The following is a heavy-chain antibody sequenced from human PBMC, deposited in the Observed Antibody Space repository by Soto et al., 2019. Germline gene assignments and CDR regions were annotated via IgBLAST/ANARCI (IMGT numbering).Heavy chain of an antibody. CDR1: GFTFSSYG. CDR3: ARDGEQWLAHGFDY. Sequence: PGGSLRLSCAASGFTFSSYGMHWVRQAPGKGLEWVAVIWYDGSNKYYADSVKGRFTISRDNSKNTLYLQMNSLRAEDTAVYYCARDGEQWLAHGFDYWGQGTLVTVSS. J-gene: IGHJ4*02. V-gene: IGHV3-33*01. CDR2: IWYDGSNK. D-gene: IGHD6-19*01.